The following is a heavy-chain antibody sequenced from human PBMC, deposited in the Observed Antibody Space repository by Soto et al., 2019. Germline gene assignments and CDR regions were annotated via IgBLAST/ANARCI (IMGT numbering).Heavy chain of an antibody. Sequence: QVQLVESGGGVVQPGRSLRLSCAASGFTFSSYGVHWVRQAPSRGLEWVAVISHDGTRKHYGDSVEGRFAISRDNSQSTLYLHMDRRRAEDTAVYYCVKERRTEADGMEVWGQGTTVTVSS. J-gene: IGHJ6*02. V-gene: IGHV3-30*18. CDR1: GFTFSSYG. CDR2: ISHDGTRK. D-gene: IGHD6-13*01. CDR3: VKERRTEADGMEV.